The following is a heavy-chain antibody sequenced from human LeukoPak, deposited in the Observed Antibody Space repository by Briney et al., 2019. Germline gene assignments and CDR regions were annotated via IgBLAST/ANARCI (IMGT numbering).Heavy chain of an antibody. CDR2: LYHSGSS. CDR1: GYSINSGYY. Sequence: SETLSLTCGGSGYSINSGYYWGWIRQSPGKGLEWLGSLYHSGSSFYNPSLKSRVTISVETSKNPFSLKLRSVTAADSAVYYCAREGTYYYESTGYRIFDYWGQGILVTVSS. CDR3: AREGTYYYESTGYRIFDY. J-gene: IGHJ4*02. D-gene: IGHD3-22*01. V-gene: IGHV4-38-2*02.